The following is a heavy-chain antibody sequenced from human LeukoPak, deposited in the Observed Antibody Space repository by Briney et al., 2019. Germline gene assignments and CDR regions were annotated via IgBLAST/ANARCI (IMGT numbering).Heavy chain of an antibody. V-gene: IGHV4-59*01. CDR3: ARGYYNPDY. D-gene: IGHD5-24*01. J-gene: IGHJ4*02. CDR1: GGSISSYY. Sequence: PSETLSLTCTVSGGSISSYYWNWVRQPPGKGLEWIGFIYYSGNTNYNPSLKSRVTISVDTSKYQFSLRLTSVTAADTAVYYCARGYYNPDYWGQGTLVTVSS. CDR2: IYYSGNT.